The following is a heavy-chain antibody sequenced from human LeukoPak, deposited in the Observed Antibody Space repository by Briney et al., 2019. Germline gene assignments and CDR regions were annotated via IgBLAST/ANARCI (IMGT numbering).Heavy chain of an antibody. Sequence: ASVKVSCKASGYTFTSYGISWVRQAPGQGLEWMGWISAYNGNTNYAQKLQGRVTMTEDTSTDTAYMELSSLRSEDTAVYYCATYRILWEQPLDPWGQGTLITVSS. D-gene: IGHD1-26*01. CDR1: GYTFTSYG. J-gene: IGHJ5*02. CDR2: ISAYNGNT. V-gene: IGHV1-18*01. CDR3: ATYRILWEQPLDP.